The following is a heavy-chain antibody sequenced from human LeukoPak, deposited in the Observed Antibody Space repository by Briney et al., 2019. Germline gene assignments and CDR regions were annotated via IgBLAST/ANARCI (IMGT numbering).Heavy chain of an antibody. V-gene: IGHV4-34*01. Sequence: PSETLSLTCAVYGGSFSGYYWSWIRQPPGKGLEWIGEINHSGSTNYNPSLKSRLSISVDTSKNQFSLKLSSVTAADTALYYCARDSGYNVNDRDVNAFDIWGQGTMVTISS. J-gene: IGHJ3*02. CDR3: ARDSGYNVNDRDVNAFDI. CDR2: INHSGST. CDR1: GGSFSGYY. D-gene: IGHD5-24*01.